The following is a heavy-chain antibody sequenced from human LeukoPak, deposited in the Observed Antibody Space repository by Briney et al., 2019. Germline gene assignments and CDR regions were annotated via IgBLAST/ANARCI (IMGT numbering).Heavy chain of an antibody. V-gene: IGHV3-20*04. CDR1: GFTFDDYG. CDR3: ARVYGGNSEFDY. J-gene: IGHJ4*02. Sequence: PGGSLRLSRAASGFTFDDYGMSWARQAPGKGLEWVSGINWNGGSTGYADSVKGRFNISRDNAKNSLYLQMNTLRAEDKALYYCARVYGGNSEFDYWGQGTLVTVSS. CDR2: INWNGGST. D-gene: IGHD4-23*01.